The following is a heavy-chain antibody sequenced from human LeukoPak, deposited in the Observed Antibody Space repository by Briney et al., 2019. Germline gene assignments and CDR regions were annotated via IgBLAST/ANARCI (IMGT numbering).Heavy chain of an antibody. Sequence: SETLSLTCTVSGGSISSYYWSWIRQPAGKGLEWIGRIYTSGSTNYNPSLKSRVTMSVDTSKNQCSLKLSSVTAADTAVYYCARESSSSYYYYYMDVWGKGTTVTVSS. J-gene: IGHJ6*03. CDR3: ARESSSSYYYYYMDV. D-gene: IGHD6-6*01. CDR1: GGSISSYY. CDR2: IYTSGST. V-gene: IGHV4-4*07.